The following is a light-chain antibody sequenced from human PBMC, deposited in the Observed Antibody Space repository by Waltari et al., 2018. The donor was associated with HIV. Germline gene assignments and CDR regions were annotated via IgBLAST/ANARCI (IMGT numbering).Light chain of an antibody. J-gene: IGLJ1*01. CDR1: SSNIGRNY. Sequence: QSVLTQPPSASGTPGQRVTISCSGSSSNIGRNYVYWYQQPPGTAPKLLIYTNNQRPSGVPDRFSGSKSGTSASLAISGLRSEDEADYYCAAWNDNLSGYVFGTGTKVTV. V-gene: IGLV1-47*01. CDR2: TNN. CDR3: AAWNDNLSGYV.